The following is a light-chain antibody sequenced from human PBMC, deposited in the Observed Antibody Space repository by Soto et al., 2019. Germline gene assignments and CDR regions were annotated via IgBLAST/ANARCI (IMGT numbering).Light chain of an antibody. CDR3: QQSYSIPRLT. CDR1: QGISSY. CDR2: AAS. Sequence: DIQMTQSPSSLSASVGDRVTITCRASQGISSYLNWYQQKPGKAPNLLIYAASTLQSGVPSRLSGSGSGTDFALTISSLQPEDFATYYCQQSYSIPRLTFGGGTKVDIK. J-gene: IGKJ4*01. V-gene: IGKV1-39*01.